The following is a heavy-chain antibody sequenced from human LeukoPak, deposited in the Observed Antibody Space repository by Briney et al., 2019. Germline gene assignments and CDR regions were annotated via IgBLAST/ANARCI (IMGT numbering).Heavy chain of an antibody. CDR1: GGSISSGSYY. Sequence: PSETLSLTCTVSGGSISSGSYYWSWIRQPPGKGLEWIGYIYYSGSTNYNPSLKSRVTISVDTSKNQFSLKLSSVTAADTAVYYCARASGYSGSYSYYFDYWGQGTLVTVSS. V-gene: IGHV4-61*01. CDR3: ARASGYSGSYSYYFDY. CDR2: IYYSGST. D-gene: IGHD1-26*01. J-gene: IGHJ4*02.